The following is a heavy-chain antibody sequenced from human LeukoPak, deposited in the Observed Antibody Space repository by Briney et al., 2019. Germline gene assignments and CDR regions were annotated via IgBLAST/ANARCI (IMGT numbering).Heavy chain of an antibody. D-gene: IGHD4-17*01. CDR3: ARDLVTVTKGFDI. V-gene: IGHV4-34*01. CDR2: INHSGST. CDR1: GGSFSGYY. J-gene: IGHJ3*02. Sequence: SETLSLTCAVYGGSFSGYYWSWIRQPPGKGLEWIGEINHSGSTNYNPSLKSRVTISVDTSKNQFSLRLSSVTTADTAVYYCARDLVTVTKGFDIWGLGTMVSVSS.